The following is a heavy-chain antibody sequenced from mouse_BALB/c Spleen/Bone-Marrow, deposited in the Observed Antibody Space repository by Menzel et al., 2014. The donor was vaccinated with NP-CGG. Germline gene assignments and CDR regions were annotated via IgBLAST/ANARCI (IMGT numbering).Heavy chain of an antibody. Sequence: EVKLQESGGGLVKLGGSLKLSCAASGFTFSSYYMSWVRQTPEKRLELVAAINSYGGSTYYPDTVKGRFTISRDNAKNTLYLQMSSLKSEDTALYYCAGSYYGSTFDYWGQGTTLTVSS. J-gene: IGHJ2*01. D-gene: IGHD1-1*01. CDR3: AGSYYGSTFDY. V-gene: IGHV5-6-2*01. CDR2: INSYGGST. CDR1: GFTFSSYY.